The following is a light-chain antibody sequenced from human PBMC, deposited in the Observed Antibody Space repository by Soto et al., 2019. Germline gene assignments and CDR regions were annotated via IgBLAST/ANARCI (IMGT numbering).Light chain of an antibody. CDR1: SSDVGGYNY. CDR2: DVS. V-gene: IGLV2-14*01. CDR3: TSYANSSPVV. Sequence: QSALTQPASVSGSPGQSITISCTGTSSDVGGYNYVSWYQQHPGKAPKLMIYDVSNRPSGVSNRFSGSKSGNTASLTISGLQAEDEADYYCTSYANSSPVVFGGRTKLTVL. J-gene: IGLJ2*01.